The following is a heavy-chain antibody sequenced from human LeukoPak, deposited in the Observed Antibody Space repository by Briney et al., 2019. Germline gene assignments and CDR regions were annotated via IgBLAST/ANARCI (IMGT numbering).Heavy chain of an antibody. CDR1: GYTFTGYY. CDR2: INPNSGGT. Sequence: ASVKVSCKASGYTFTGYYMHWVRQAPGQGLEWMGWINPNSGGTNYAQKFQGRVTMTRDTSISTAYMELSRLRSDDTAVYYCARDYFSSSWYGFDYWGQGTLVTVS. J-gene: IGHJ4*02. V-gene: IGHV1-2*02. CDR3: ARDYFSSSWYGFDY. D-gene: IGHD6-13*01.